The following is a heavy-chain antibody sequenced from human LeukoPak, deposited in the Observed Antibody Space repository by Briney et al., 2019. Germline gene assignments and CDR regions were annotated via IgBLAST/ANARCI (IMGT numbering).Heavy chain of an antibody. D-gene: IGHD2-8*01. J-gene: IGHJ4*02. CDR3: TRDQGMVPSAGDY. CDR1: GFTFGDYA. V-gene: IGHV3-49*04. CDR2: IRSKAYGGTT. Sequence: GGSLRLSCTASGFTFGDYAMSWVRQAPGKGLEWVGFIRSKAYGGTTEYAASVKGRFTISRDGSKSIAYLQMNSLKTEDTAVYYCTRDQGMVPSAGDYWGQGTLVTVSS.